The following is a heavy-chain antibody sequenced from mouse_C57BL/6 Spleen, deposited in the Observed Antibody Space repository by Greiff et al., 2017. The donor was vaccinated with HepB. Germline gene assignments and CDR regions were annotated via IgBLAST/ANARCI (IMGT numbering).Heavy chain of an antibody. CDR2: INPYNGGT. J-gene: IGHJ2*01. V-gene: IGHV1-19*01. Sequence: EVQLQQSGPVLVKPGASVKMSCKASGYTFTDYYMNWVKQSHGKSLEWIGVINPYNGGTSYNQKFKGKATLTVDKSSSPAYMELNSRTSEDSAVYYCARPPYGYDPYYFDYWGQGTTLTVSS. CDR1: GYTFTDYY. CDR3: ARPPYGYDPYYFDY. D-gene: IGHD2-2*01.